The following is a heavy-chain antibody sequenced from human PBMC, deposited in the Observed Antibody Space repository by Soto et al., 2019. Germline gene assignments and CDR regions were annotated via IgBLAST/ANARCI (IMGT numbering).Heavy chain of an antibody. CDR3: AREGQRITIFGVVTIPTYYYYGMDV. D-gene: IGHD3-3*01. CDR1: GGTFSSYA. V-gene: IGHV1-69*13. Sequence: ASVKVSCKASGGTFSSYAISWVRQAPGQGLEWKGGIIPIFGTANYAQKFQGRVTITADESTSTAYMELSSLRSEDTALYYCAREGQRITIFGVVTIPTYYYYGMDVWG. J-gene: IGHJ6*02. CDR2: IIPIFGTA.